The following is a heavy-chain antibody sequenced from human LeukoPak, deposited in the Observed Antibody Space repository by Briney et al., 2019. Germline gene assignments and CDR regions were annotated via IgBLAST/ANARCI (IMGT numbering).Heavy chain of an antibody. CDR1: GFTFSKYW. CDR2: INTGGTVT. J-gene: IGHJ4*02. D-gene: IGHD6-19*01. CDR3: ATKQWLAPPPDS. V-gene: IGHV3-74*01. Sequence: GGSLKLSCAASGFTFSKYWMLWVRQAPGKGLESVSRINTGGTVTIYADSVKGRFTVSRDHADNTMFLQMNSVRDEDTAVYYCATKQWLAPPPDSWGQGTPVTVSS.